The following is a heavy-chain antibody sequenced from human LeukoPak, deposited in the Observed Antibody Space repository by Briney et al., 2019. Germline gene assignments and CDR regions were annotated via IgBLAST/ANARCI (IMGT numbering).Heavy chain of an antibody. J-gene: IGHJ4*02. CDR1: GGSVSSGSYH. V-gene: IGHV4-61*01. Sequence: SETLSLTCTVSGGSVSSGSYHWSWIRQPPGKGLEWIGYIYYSGSTNYNPSLKSRVTISLDTSKNQISLKLSSVTAADTAVYYCARDDKWLQRWGQGTLVTVSS. CDR3: ARDDKWLQR. CDR2: IYYSGST. D-gene: IGHD6-19*01.